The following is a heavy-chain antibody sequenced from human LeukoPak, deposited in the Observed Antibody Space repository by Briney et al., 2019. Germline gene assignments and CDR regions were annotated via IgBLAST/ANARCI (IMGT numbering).Heavy chain of an antibody. J-gene: IGHJ5*02. Sequence: SETLSLTCTVSGGSISSSSYYWGWIRQPAGKGLEWIGRIYTSGSTNYNPSLKSRVTMSVDTSKNQFSLKLSSVTAADTAVYYCARDVDYYGSGSYYGWFDPWGQGTLVTVSS. V-gene: IGHV4-61*02. CDR2: IYTSGST. CDR3: ARDVDYYGSGSYYGWFDP. CDR1: GGSISSSSYY. D-gene: IGHD3-10*01.